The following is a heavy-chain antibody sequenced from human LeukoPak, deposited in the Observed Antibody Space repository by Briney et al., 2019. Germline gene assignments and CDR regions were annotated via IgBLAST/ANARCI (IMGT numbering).Heavy chain of an antibody. Sequence: GGSLRLSCAASGFTFSSYAMSWVRQAPGKGLEWVSAISGSGGSTYYADSVKGRFTISRDNSKNTLYLQMNSLRAEDTAVYYCARDRESYYDSSGYYLFDAFDIWGQGTMVTVSS. D-gene: IGHD3-22*01. CDR2: ISGSGGST. CDR3: ARDRESYYDSSGYYLFDAFDI. CDR1: GFTFSSYA. V-gene: IGHV3-23*01. J-gene: IGHJ3*02.